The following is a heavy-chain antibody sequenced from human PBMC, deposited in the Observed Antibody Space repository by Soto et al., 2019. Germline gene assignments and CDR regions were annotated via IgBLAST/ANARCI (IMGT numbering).Heavy chain of an antibody. Sequence: SETLSLTCTVSGGSISSGGYYWSWIRQHPGKGLEWIGYIYYSGSTYYNPSLKSRVTISVDTSKNQFSLKLSSVTAADTAVYYCARGSNLWFGELLYSGEYYYYGMDVWGQGTTVTVSS. CDR1: GGSISSGGYY. CDR3: ARGSNLWFGELLYSGEYYYYGMDV. D-gene: IGHD3-10*01. CDR2: IYYSGST. V-gene: IGHV4-31*03. J-gene: IGHJ6*02.